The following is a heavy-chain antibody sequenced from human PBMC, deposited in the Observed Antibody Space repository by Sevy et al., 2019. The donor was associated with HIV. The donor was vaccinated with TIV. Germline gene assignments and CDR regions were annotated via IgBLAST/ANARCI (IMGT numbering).Heavy chain of an antibody. CDR2: IYSGGSK. V-gene: IGHV3-53*01. D-gene: IGHD2-15*01. CDR3: ARVTDCSGGSCYFLSAFDI. J-gene: IGHJ3*02. Sequence: GGSLRLSCAASGFTVSSNYMSWVRQAPGKGLEWVSVIYSGGSKYYADSVKGRFTISRDNSRNTRYLQMNSLRAEDTAVYYCARVTDCSGGSCYFLSAFDIWGQGTMVTVSS. CDR1: GFTVSSNY.